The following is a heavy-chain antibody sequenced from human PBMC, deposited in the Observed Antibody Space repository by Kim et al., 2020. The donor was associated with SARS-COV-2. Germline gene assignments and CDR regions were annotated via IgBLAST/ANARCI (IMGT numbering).Heavy chain of an antibody. CDR3: AKGFTGPVVGRDVFHY. CDR2: VSGTGGTT. J-gene: IGHJ4*01. V-gene: IGHV3-23*01. CDR1: GFTFSSHA. Sequence: GGSLRLSCAASGFTFSSHAMNWVRQAPGKGLEWVSAVSGTGGTTYYADSVKGRFTISRDNSRNTLYLQLNSLRADDPAIYYCAKGFTGPVVGRDVFHYW. D-gene: IGHD2-21*02.